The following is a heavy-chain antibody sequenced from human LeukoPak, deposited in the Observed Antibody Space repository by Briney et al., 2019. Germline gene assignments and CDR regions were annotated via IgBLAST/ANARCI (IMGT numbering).Heavy chain of an antibody. D-gene: IGHD2-15*01. CDR2: IYYSGST. J-gene: IGHJ2*01. CDR3: ARHWKHCSDGSCLPYWYFDL. Sequence: SETLSLTCAVSGGSISSYYWSWIRQPPGKGLEWIGYIYYSGSTNYNPSLKSRVTISVDTSKNQFSLKLSSVTAADTAVYYCARHWKHCSDGSCLPYWYFDLWGRGTLVTVSS. CDR1: GGSISSYY. V-gene: IGHV4-59*08.